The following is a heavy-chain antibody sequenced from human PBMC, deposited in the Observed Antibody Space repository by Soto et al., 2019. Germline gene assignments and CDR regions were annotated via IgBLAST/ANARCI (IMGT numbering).Heavy chain of an antibody. CDR3: ARISSASSVLLTDY. D-gene: IGHD2-2*01. J-gene: IGHJ4*01. CDR2: INVYNGNT. Sequence: ASVKVSCKASGYTFTSNSLGWVRPAPGQGLEWMGWINVYNGNTKYAQQLQGRVTLTTDTSTSTAYIDLRSLRSDDTAVYYCARISSASSVLLTDYWGHGTLVTVSS. CDR1: GYTFTSNS. V-gene: IGHV1-18*04.